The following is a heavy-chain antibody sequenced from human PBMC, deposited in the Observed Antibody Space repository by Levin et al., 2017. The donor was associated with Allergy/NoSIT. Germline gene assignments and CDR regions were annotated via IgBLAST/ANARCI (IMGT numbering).Heavy chain of an antibody. CDR1: GFTFDIYA. Sequence: PGGSLRLSCAASGFTFDIYAMHWVRQAPGKGLEWVSSISWNSHKIDYADSVKGRFTISRDSAKNSLFLQMNSLRAEDTALYYFAKGAAAAGDLFDYWGQGTLVTVSS. D-gene: IGHD6-13*01. V-gene: IGHV3-9*01. CDR2: ISWNSHKI. CDR3: AKGAAAAGDLFDY. J-gene: IGHJ4*02.